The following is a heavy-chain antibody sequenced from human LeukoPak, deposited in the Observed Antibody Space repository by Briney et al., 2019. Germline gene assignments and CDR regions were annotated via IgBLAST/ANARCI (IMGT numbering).Heavy chain of an antibody. CDR1: GGPISGSSYY. V-gene: IGHV4-39*07. Sequence: SETLSLTCSVSGGPISGSSYYWGWIRHPPGKGLEWIGSILYTGSTYYNPSLKSRVTLSVEKSKNQFSLKLSSVTAADTAVYYCARDSSARNCFDPWGQGTLVTVSS. J-gene: IGHJ5*02. CDR2: ILYTGST. CDR3: ARDSSARNCFDP. D-gene: IGHD6-6*01.